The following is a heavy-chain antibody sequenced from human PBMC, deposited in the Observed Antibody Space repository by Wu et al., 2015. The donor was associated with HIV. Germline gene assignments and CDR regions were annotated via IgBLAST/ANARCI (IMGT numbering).Heavy chain of an antibody. CDR3: ARDWQYQVTFGDFYMDI. D-gene: IGHD3-3*01. Sequence: QVHLVQSGTEMKKSGASMKVSCKTSGYTFTGYYIHWVRQAPGQGLEWMGWINPDSGDTKFAQTFKDRVTMTRDTSTTTVNLVLASLRYNDTATYYCARDWQYQVTFGDFYMDIWGNGTTVIVS. V-gene: IGHV1-2*02. CDR1: GYTFTGYY. CDR2: INPDSGDT. J-gene: IGHJ6*03.